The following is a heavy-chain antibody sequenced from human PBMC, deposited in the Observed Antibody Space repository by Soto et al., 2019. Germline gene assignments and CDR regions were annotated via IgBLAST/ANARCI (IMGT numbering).Heavy chain of an antibody. Sequence: SETLSLTCAVYGESFSCYYYTWIRQPPGKGLEWIGETSHSGITNYNPSLKSRVTISVDTSSNQFSLNLTSVTAADTAVYYCARGDCDFWSGYCRGPRADVWGQGTTVTVSS. D-gene: IGHD3-3*01. CDR3: ARGDCDFWSGYCRGPRADV. CDR2: TSHSGIT. CDR1: GESFSCYY. V-gene: IGHV4-34*01. J-gene: IGHJ6*02.